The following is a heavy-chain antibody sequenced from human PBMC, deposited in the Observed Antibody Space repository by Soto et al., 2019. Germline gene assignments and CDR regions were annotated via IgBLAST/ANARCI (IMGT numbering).Heavy chain of an antibody. V-gene: IGHV3-23*01. CDR2: ISDSGGST. CDR3: ARVHYYDSSGFYL. D-gene: IGHD3-22*01. Sequence: GGSLRLSCAASGFTFSSYAMSWVRQAPGKGLEWVSAISDSGGSTYYADSVKGRFTISRDNSKNTLYLQINSLRAEDTATYYCARVHYYDSSGFYLWGQGTLVTVS. J-gene: IGHJ4*02. CDR1: GFTFSSYA.